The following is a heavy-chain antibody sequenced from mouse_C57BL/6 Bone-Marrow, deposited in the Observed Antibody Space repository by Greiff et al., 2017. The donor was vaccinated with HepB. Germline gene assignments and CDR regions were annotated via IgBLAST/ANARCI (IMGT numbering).Heavy chain of an antibody. CDR3: ARYTTVPYAMDY. CDR2: IYPRSGNT. Sequence: VQLVESGAELVKPGASVKLSCKASGYTFTSYGISWVKQRTGQGLEWIGEIYPRSGNTYYNEKFKGKATLTADKSSSTAYMELRSLTSEDSAVYFCARYTTVPYAMDYWGQGTSVTVSS. J-gene: IGHJ4*01. V-gene: IGHV1-81*01. CDR1: GYTFTSYG. D-gene: IGHD1-1*01.